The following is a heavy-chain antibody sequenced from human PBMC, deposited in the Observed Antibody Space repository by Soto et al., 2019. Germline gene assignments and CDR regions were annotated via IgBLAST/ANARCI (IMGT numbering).Heavy chain of an antibody. Sequence: QVQLVQAGAEVKKPGASVKVSCKASGYTFTNYDINWVRQAPGQGLEWMGWISGYNGNTNYAQKLQGRFTMTTDTSTSTAYMEVRSLTSDDTAVYYCAGGDWFDPWGQGTLVTVSS. J-gene: IGHJ5*02. CDR2: ISGYNGNT. CDR3: AGGDWFDP. CDR1: GYTFTNYD. V-gene: IGHV1-18*01.